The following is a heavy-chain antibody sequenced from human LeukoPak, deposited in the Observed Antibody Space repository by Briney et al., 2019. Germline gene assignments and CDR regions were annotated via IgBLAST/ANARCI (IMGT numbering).Heavy chain of an antibody. CDR1: GYTFTSYD. CDR2: MNPNSGNT. D-gene: IGHD2-15*01. CDR3: ARVLRGGYGFDY. Sequence: ASVKVSCKASGYTFTSYDINWVRQATGQGLEWMGWMNPNSGNTGCAQKFQGRVTMTRNTSISTAYMELSSLRSEDTAVYYCARVLRGGYGFDYWGQGTLVTVSS. V-gene: IGHV1-8*01. J-gene: IGHJ4*02.